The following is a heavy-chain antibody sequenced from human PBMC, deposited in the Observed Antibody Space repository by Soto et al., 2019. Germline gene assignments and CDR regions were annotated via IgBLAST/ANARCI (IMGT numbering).Heavy chain of an antibody. J-gene: IGHJ4*02. D-gene: IGHD6-13*01. V-gene: IGHV1-18*01. CDR2: ISAYSGST. Sequence: GASVKVSCKGSGYTFTSYGISWVRQAPGQGLEWMGWISAYSGSTKFAQKLQGRVTMTTDTSTTTAYMELRSLTSDDTAVYYCARDFTKSSSWPYYFDYWGQGTLVTVSS. CDR1: GYTFTSYG. CDR3: ARDFTKSSSWPYYFDY.